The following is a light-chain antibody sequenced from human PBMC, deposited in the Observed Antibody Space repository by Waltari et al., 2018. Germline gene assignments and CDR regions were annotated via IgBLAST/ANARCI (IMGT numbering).Light chain of an antibody. J-gene: IGKJ1*01. CDR1: QSIGYC. V-gene: IGKV1-5*03. Sequence: DIQMTQSPSPLSASVGDRVTITCRASQSIGYCLAWYQQKAGKAPKLLISEASNLESGVPPRFSGSGAGTEFTLTISSLQPDDFATYYCQHYNRFSQTFGQGTKVAI. CDR3: QHYNRFSQT. CDR2: EAS.